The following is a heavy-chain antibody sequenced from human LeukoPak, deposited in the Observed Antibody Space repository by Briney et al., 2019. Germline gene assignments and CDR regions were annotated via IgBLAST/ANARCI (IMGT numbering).Heavy chain of an antibody. Sequence: GGSLRLSCAASGFTFSTYDMTWVRQAPGKGLEWVSSISGSGGSTYYADSVKGRFTTSRDNSKNTLYLQMNGLRAEDTAVYYCAKDLAAVPGNKYFAYWGQGTLVTVPS. CDR3: AKDLAAVPGNKYFAY. CDR1: GFTFSTYD. V-gene: IGHV3-23*01. J-gene: IGHJ4*02. CDR2: ISGSGGST. D-gene: IGHD6-19*01.